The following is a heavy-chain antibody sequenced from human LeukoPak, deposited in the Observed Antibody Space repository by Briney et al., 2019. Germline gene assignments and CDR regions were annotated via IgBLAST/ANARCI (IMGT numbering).Heavy chain of an antibody. CDR3: ARDRRLGYYGSGSYYNDY. D-gene: IGHD3-10*01. CDR2: ISAYNGNT. Sequence: GASVKVSCKASGYTFTSYGISWVRQAPGQGLEWMGWISAYNGNTNYAQKLQGRVTMTTDTSTSTAYMELRSLRSDDTAVYYCARDRRLGYYGSGSYYNDYWGQGTLVTVSS. V-gene: IGHV1-18*01. J-gene: IGHJ4*02. CDR1: GYTFTSYG.